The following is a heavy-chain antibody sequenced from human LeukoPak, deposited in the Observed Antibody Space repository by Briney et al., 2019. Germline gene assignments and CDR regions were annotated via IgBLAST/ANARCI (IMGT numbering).Heavy chain of an antibody. V-gene: IGHV3-23*01. Sequence: GGSLRLSCAASGFTFSSYGMSWVRQAPGKGLEWVSAISGSGGSTYYADSVKGRFTISRDNSKNTLHLQMNSLRAEDTAVYYCAREVLGASTHFDFWGQGTLVTVSS. CDR3: AREVLGASTHFDF. D-gene: IGHD1-26*01. CDR1: GFTFSSYG. J-gene: IGHJ4*02. CDR2: ISGSGGST.